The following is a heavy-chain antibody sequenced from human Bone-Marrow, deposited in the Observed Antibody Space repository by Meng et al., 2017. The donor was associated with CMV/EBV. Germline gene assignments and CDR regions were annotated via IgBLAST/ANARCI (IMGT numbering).Heavy chain of an antibody. V-gene: IGHV3-43D*03. CDR2: ISWDGGST. Sequence: GESPKISCAASGFTFDDYAMHWVRQAPGKGLEWVSLISWDGGSTYYADSVKGRFTISRDNSKNSLYLQMNSLRAEDTALYYCAKGPMVRGVISYYGMDVWGQGTTVTVSS. J-gene: IGHJ6*02. CDR1: GFTFDDYA. CDR3: AKGPMVRGVISYYGMDV. D-gene: IGHD3-10*01.